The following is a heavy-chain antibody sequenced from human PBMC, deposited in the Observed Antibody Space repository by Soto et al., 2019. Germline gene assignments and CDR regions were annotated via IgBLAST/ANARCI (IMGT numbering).Heavy chain of an antibody. CDR1: GGSISSGGYY. J-gene: IGHJ5*02. D-gene: IGHD1-26*01. CDR2: IYYSGST. Sequence: SETLSLTCTVSGGSISSGGYYWSWIRQHPGKGLEWIGYIYYSGSTYYNPSLKSRVTISVDTSKNQFSLKLSSVTAADTAVYYCARARSPGVDPWGQGTLVTASS. V-gene: IGHV4-31*02. CDR3: ARARSPGVDP.